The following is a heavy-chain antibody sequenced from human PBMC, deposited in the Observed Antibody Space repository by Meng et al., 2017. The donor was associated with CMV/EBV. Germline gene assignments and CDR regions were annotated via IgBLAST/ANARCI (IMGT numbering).Heavy chain of an antibody. CDR2: ISGSGGST. V-gene: IGHV3-23*01. J-gene: IGHJ6*02. CDR1: GFTFSSYD. CDR3: AKGIFGVVGAGYYYYYGMDV. D-gene: IGHD3-3*01. Sequence: GGSLRLSCAACGFTFSSYDMHWVRQAPGKGLEWVSAISGSGGSTYYADSVKGRFTISRDNSKNTLYLQMNSLRAEDTAVYYCAKGIFGVVGAGYYYYYGMDVWGQGTTVTVSS.